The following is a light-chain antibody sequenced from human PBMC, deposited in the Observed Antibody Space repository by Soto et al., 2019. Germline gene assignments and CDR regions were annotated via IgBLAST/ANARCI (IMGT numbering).Light chain of an antibody. CDR3: LQHKSYPIT. J-gene: IGKJ5*01. V-gene: IGKV1-17*03. Sequence: DIQMTQSPSAMSSFVVDRVTSTCRASQGISNYLAWFQQKPGKVPKRLIYDASSLQTGVPSRFSGSGSGTEFTLTISSLQPEDFATYYCLQHKSYPITFGQGTRLEIK. CDR2: DAS. CDR1: QGISNY.